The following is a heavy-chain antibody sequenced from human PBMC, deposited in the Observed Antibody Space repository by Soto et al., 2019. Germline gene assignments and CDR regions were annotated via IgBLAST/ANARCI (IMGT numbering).Heavy chain of an antibody. CDR1: GYTFTGYY. J-gene: IGHJ6*02. CDR2: INPNSGGT. V-gene: IGHV1-2*04. D-gene: IGHD6-13*01. Sequence: SVKVSCKASGYTFTGYYMHWVRQAPGQGLEWMGWINPNSGGTNYAQKFQGWVTMTRDTSISTAYMELSRLRSDDTAVYYCARALGSSWYGYYYYGMDVWGQGTTVTVSS. CDR3: ARALGSSWYGYYYYGMDV.